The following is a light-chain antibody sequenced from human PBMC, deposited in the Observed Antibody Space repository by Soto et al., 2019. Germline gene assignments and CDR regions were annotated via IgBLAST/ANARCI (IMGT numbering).Light chain of an antibody. V-gene: IGLV1-51*01. J-gene: IGLJ2*01. CDR3: GTWDSSLSDVL. Sequence: QSVLTQPPSVSAAPGQKVTISCSGSGSNIGNDYVSWYQQFPGTAPKLLIYDNNHRPSGIPDRFSGSKSGTSATLAITGLQTGDEAVYYCGTWDSSLSDVLFGGGTKLTVL. CDR1: GSNIGNDY. CDR2: DNN.